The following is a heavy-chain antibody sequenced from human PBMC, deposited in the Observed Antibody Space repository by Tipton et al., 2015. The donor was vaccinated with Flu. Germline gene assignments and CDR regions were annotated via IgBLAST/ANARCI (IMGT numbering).Heavy chain of an antibody. CDR2: VDPENGET. D-gene: IGHD6-13*01. J-gene: IGHJ6*02. CDR1: GYTITDYY. CDR3: ATAMDPYSSPAYGMAV. V-gene: IGHV1-69-2*01. Sequence: QLVQSGAELKRPGATVRISCKASGYTITDYYMHWVQQAPGKGFEWMGFVDPENGETTYTERFQGTITMTADTSTTTAYMGLSDLKSEDTAIYYWATAMDPYSSPAYGMAVWGQGTGVSVSS.